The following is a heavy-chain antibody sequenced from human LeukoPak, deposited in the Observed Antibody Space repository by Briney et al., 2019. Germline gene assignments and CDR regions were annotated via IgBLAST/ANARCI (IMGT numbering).Heavy chain of an antibody. CDR3: ANSWYYLDSSGLPKSDAFDR. Sequence: SETLSLTCAVSDGSISSGAYWGWVRQPPGKGLEWIGTIYHSGSTYYNPSLNSRVTISIDTSKNQFSLKLTSVTAADTAVYYCANSWYYLDSSGLPKSDAFDRWGQGTLVTVSS. CDR1: DGSISSGAY. J-gene: IGHJ3*01. D-gene: IGHD3-22*01. V-gene: IGHV4-38-2*01. CDR2: IYHSGST.